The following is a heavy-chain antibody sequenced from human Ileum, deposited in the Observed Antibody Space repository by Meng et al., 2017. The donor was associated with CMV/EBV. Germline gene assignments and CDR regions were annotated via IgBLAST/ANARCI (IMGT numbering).Heavy chain of an antibody. CDR2: IYHSGST. Sequence: AVSVGSISGSNWGSWVRQPPGKGLEWIGEIYHSGSTNYNPSLKSRVTISVDKSKNQFSLKLSSVTAADTAVYYCARRGIIVATSFDYWGQGTLVTVSS. V-gene: IGHV4-4*02. D-gene: IGHD5-12*01. CDR1: VGSISGSNW. J-gene: IGHJ4*02. CDR3: ARRGIIVATSFDY.